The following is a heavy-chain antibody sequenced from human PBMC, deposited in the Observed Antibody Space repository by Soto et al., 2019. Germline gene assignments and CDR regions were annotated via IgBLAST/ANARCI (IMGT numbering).Heavy chain of an antibody. Sequence: SETLSLTCTVSAGSITNSNSWGWIRQPPGKGLEWIGSIYNSGSTYYNPSLKSRVTISVDTSQNHFSLKLSSVTAADTAVYYCARHPKWNLFDYWGQGTLVTVS. V-gene: IGHV4-39*01. CDR2: IYNSGST. CDR1: AGSITNSNS. CDR3: ARHPKWNLFDY. J-gene: IGHJ4*02. D-gene: IGHD1-1*01.